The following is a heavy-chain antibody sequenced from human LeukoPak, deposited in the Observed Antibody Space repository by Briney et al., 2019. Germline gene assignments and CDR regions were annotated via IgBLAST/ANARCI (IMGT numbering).Heavy chain of an antibody. CDR3: AKKDYAGFH. V-gene: IGHV3-23*01. D-gene: IGHD4-17*01. CDR1: GFTFSDYA. Sequence: GGSLRLSCAASGFTFSDYAMSWVRQALGKGLEWLSTISTGDTTYSADSVKGRFTISRDISKSTLYLQMNSVGVGDTAVYYCAKKDYAGFHWGQGTLVAVSS. J-gene: IGHJ4*02. CDR2: ISTGDTT.